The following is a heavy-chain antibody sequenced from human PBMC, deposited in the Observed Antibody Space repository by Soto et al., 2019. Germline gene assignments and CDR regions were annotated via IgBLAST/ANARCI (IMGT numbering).Heavy chain of an antibody. D-gene: IGHD6-13*01. CDR3: ARDAIAAAEYYFGY. V-gene: IGHV3-30-3*01. Sequence: GGSLRLSCAASGFTFSSYAMHWVRQAPGKGLEWVAVISYDGSNKYYADSVMGRFTISRDNSKNTLYLQMNSLRAEDTAVYYCARDAIAAAEYYFGYWGQGTLVTVSS. J-gene: IGHJ4*02. CDR2: ISYDGSNK. CDR1: GFTFSSYA.